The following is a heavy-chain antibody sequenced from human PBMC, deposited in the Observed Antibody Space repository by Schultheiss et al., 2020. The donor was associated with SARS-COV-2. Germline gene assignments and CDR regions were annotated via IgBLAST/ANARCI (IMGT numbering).Heavy chain of an antibody. D-gene: IGHD6-13*01. CDR1: GGSINSGGYY. J-gene: IGHJ6*02. V-gene: IGHV4-30-4*08. CDR3: ARPVFGEVAAAGTGAGMDV. Sequence: SETLSLTCTVSGGSINSGGYYWSWIRQHPGKGLEWIGYIYYSGSTYYNPSLKSRVTISVDTSKNQFSLKLSSVTAADTAVYYCARPVFGEVAAAGTGAGMDVWGQGTTVTVSS. CDR2: IYYSGST.